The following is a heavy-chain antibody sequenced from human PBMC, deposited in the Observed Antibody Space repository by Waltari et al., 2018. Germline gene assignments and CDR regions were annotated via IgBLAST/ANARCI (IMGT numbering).Heavy chain of an antibody. CDR2: ISVDNGHT. D-gene: IGHD3-22*01. CDR3: ARVGGNRYYNDGRGFVYYFDY. V-gene: IGHV1-18*01. CDR1: GYTFTTYG. J-gene: IGHJ4*02. Sequence: QVQLIQSGAEVKKPGASVKVSCKASGYTFTTYGITWVRQAPGQGLEWMGWISVDNGHTKYEQKLQDRVTRTTDTSTSTADMERRSPTTDDTAVYYCARVGGNRYYNDGRGFVYYFDYWGQGTLVTVSS.